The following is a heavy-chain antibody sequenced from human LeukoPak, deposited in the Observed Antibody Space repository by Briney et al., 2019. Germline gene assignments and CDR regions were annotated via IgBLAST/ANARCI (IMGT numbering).Heavy chain of an antibody. CDR2: IYPGDSDA. CDR3: ARQTGETAARRRWFDP. J-gene: IGHJ5*02. D-gene: IGHD6-6*01. CDR1: GYSFTSYS. Sequence: GESLKISCKGSGYSFTSYSIAWVRRMPGKGLEWMGIIYPGDSDATYSPSFQGQVTISADKSISTAYLQWSSLKASDTAMFYCARQTGETAARRRWFDPWGQGTLVTVSS. V-gene: IGHV5-51*01.